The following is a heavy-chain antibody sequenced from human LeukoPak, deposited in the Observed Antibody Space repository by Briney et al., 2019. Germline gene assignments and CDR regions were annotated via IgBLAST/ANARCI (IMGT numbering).Heavy chain of an antibody. CDR2: INPSGGST. D-gene: IGHD6-19*01. Sequence: ASVKVSCKASGYTFTKNYMHWVRQAPGQGLEWMGIINPSGGSTRYAEKFQGRVTMTRDTSTSTVYMEVSSLKSEDTAVYYCARDRRIAVAGIGWFDPWGQGTLVTVSS. J-gene: IGHJ5*02. CDR1: GYTFTKNY. V-gene: IGHV1-46*01. CDR3: ARDRRIAVAGIGWFDP.